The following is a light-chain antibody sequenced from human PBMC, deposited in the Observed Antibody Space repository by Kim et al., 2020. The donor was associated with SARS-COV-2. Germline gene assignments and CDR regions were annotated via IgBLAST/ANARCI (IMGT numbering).Light chain of an antibody. Sequence: AFVEDRVTITCRARQGISNYLAWYQQKPGKVPKLLIYAASALRSGVPSRFSGSGSGTDFTLTITSLQPEDVAVYYCQQCKGAPWTFGHGTKVDIK. CDR2: AAS. V-gene: IGKV1-27*01. J-gene: IGKJ1*01. CDR3: QQCKGAPWT. CDR1: QGISNY.